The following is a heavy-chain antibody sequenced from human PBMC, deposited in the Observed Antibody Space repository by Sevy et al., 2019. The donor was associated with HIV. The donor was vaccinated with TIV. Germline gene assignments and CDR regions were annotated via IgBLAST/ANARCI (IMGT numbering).Heavy chain of an antibody. Sequence: GESPKISCKGSGYSFTTYWIGWVRQMPGKGLEWMGIIFPGDSDTRYSPSCQGQVTISADNSISTAYLQWSSLKASDTASYYCARASGIPHYYYGMDVWGQGTTVTVSS. CDR1: GYSFTTYW. D-gene: IGHD1-26*01. CDR2: IFPGDSDT. CDR3: ARASGIPHYYYGMDV. J-gene: IGHJ6*02. V-gene: IGHV5-51*01.